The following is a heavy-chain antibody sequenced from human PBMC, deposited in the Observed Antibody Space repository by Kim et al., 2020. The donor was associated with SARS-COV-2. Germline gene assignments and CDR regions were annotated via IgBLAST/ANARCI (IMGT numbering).Heavy chain of an antibody. CDR2: IYYSGST. CDR3: AIRLSGSYYFDY. J-gene: IGHJ4*02. CDR1: GGSISSYY. V-gene: IGHV4-59*08. D-gene: IGHD1-26*01. Sequence: SETLSLTCTVSGGSISSYYWTWIRQPPGKGLEWIGYIYYSGSTKYNPSLKIRVSISVDTSKNQFSLKLSSVTAADTAVYYCAIRLSGSYYFDYWGLGTLV.